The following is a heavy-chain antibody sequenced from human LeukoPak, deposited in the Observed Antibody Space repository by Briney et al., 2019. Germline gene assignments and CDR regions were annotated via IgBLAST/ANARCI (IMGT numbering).Heavy chain of an antibody. CDR1: GFTVSSNY. V-gene: IGHV3-53*01. J-gene: IGHJ4*02. Sequence: GGSLRLSCAASGFTVSSNYMSWVRQAPGKGLEWVSVIYSGGSTYYADSVKGRFTISRDNSKNTLYLQMNSLRAEDTAVYYCARSRYYYDSSGYYYYFDYWGQGPLVTVS. D-gene: IGHD3-22*01. CDR2: IYSGGST. CDR3: ARSRYYYDSSGYYYYFDY.